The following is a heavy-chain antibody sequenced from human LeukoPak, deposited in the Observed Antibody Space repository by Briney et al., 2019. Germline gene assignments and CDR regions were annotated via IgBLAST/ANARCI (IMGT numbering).Heavy chain of an antibody. V-gene: IGHV1-46*01. D-gene: IGHD5-12*01. CDR2: INPSGGST. J-gene: IGHJ5*02. Sequence: ASVKVSCKASGYTFTSYYMHWVRQAPGQGLEWIGIINPSGGSTSYAQKFQGRVTMTRDTFTSTVYMELSSLRSEDTAVYYCARATEGGYLGTWGQGTLVTVSS. CDR3: ARATEGGYLGT. CDR1: GYTFTSYY.